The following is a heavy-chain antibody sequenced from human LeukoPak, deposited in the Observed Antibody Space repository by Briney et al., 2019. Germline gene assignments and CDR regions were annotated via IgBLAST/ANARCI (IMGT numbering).Heavy chain of an antibody. CDR2: IIPILGIA. V-gene: IGHV1-69*04. CDR1: GGTFSSYA. Sequence: ASVKVSCKASGGTFSSYAISWVRQAPGQGLEWMGRIIPILGIANYAQKFQGRVTITADKSTSTAYMELSSLRSEDTAVYYCARDHIAAAGTFGYWSQGTLVTVSS. CDR3: ARDHIAAAGTFGY. D-gene: IGHD6-13*01. J-gene: IGHJ4*02.